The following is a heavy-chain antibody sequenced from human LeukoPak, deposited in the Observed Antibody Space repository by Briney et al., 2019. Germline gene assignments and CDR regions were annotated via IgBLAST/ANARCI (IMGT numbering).Heavy chain of an antibody. Sequence: PGGSLRLSCAASGFNFDAYAMHWVRQAPGKGLEWVSGVTWNSDRAAYADSVKGRFTISRDNAKNSLFLQMTSLRPEDMAFYYCARSPDFWSGLDFWGQGTLVTVSS. CDR1: GFNFDAYA. CDR3: ARSPDFWSGLDF. J-gene: IGHJ4*02. V-gene: IGHV3-9*03. D-gene: IGHD3-3*01. CDR2: VTWNSDRA.